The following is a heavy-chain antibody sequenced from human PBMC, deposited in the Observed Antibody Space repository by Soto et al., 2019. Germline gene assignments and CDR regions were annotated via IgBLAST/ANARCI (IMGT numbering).Heavy chain of an antibody. Sequence: SETLSLTCTVSGGSISSYYWSWIRQPPGKGLEWIGYIYYTGTTIYNPSLMSRVTISVDTSKNQFSLKLSSVTAADTAVYYCARDSGRVYGMDVWGQGTTVTVSS. J-gene: IGHJ6*02. V-gene: IGHV4-59*01. CDR2: IYYTGTT. CDR1: GGSISSYY. CDR3: ARDSGRVYGMDV.